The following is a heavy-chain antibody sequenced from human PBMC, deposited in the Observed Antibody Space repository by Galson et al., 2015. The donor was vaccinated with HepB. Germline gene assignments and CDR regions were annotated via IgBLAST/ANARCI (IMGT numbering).Heavy chain of an antibody. CDR1: GFTFSNAW. Sequence: SLRLSCAASGFTFSNAWMTWVRQAPGKGLEWVGRIKSKTDGGTTDYAAPVIGRFTISRDDSKNTLYPQMNSLKTEDTGVYYCTKEKRYPYYGLDVWGQGTTVTVSS. J-gene: IGHJ6*02. V-gene: IGHV3-15*01. CDR2: IKSKTDGGTT. CDR3: TKEKRYPYYGLDV. D-gene: IGHD2-2*01.